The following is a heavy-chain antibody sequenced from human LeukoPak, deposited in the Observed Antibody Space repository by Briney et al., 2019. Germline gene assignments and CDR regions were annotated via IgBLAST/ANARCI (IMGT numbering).Heavy chain of an antibody. CDR3: ARGRGITMIVVVITTSHSNWFDP. D-gene: IGHD3-22*01. CDR1: GGSFSGYY. Sequence: PSETLSLTCAVYGGSFSGYYWSWIRQPPGKGLEWIGEINHSGSTNYNPSLKSRVTISVDTSKNQFSLKPSSVTAADTAVYYCARGRGITMIVVVITTSHSNWFDPWGQGTLVTVSS. V-gene: IGHV4-34*01. CDR2: INHSGST. J-gene: IGHJ5*02.